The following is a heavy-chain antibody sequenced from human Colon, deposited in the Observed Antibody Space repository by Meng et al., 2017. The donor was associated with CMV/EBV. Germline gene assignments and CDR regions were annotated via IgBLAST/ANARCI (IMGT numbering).Heavy chain of an antibody. D-gene: IGHD2/OR15-2a*01. J-gene: IGHJ4*02. CDR1: GASSGSYY. Sequence: SETLSLTCSVSGASSGSYYWSWLRQPPGKGLEWIGYVSYTGSATYNHALESRVTISVTTPESQFSLKLSSVTAADSAVYYCARAQNVIPELFDSWGQGTLVTVSS. V-gene: IGHV4-59*01. CDR2: VSYTGSA. CDR3: ARAQNVIPELFDS.